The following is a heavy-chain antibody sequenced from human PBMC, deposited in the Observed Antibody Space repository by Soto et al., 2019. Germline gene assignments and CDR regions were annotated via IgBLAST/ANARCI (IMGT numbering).Heavy chain of an antibody. D-gene: IGHD3-22*01. V-gene: IGHV1-69*13. Sequence: VASVKVSCKASGGTFSSYAISWVRQAPGQGLEWMGGIIPIFGTANYAQKFQGRVTITADESTSTAYMELSSLRSEDTAVYYCASLLGYDSSGYYFDYWGQGTLVTVSS. CDR3: ASLLGYDSSGYYFDY. CDR2: IIPIFGTA. J-gene: IGHJ4*02. CDR1: GGTFSSYA.